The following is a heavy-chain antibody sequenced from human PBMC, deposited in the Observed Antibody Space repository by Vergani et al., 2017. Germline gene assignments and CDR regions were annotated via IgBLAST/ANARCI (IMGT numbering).Heavy chain of an antibody. CDR2: ISYDGSNK. CDR1: GFTFSSYA. D-gene: IGHD3-9*01. Sequence: VQLVESGGGLVKPGGSLRLSCAASGFTFSSYAMHWVRQAPGKGLEWVAVISYDGSNKYYADSVKGRFTISRDNSKNTLYLQMNSLRAEDTAVYYCAREAGEYYDILTGRGIFDYWGQGTLVTVSS. V-gene: IGHV3-30*01. J-gene: IGHJ4*02. CDR3: AREAGEYYDILTGRGIFDY.